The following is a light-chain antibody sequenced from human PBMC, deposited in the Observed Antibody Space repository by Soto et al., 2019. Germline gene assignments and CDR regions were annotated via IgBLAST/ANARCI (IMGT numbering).Light chain of an antibody. CDR1: QSISDS. CDR2: EAS. J-gene: IGKJ1*01. CDR3: QQYSGYWT. Sequence: DIPMTQSPSTLSASVGDRVTITCRASQSISDSLAWYQQKPGKAPKLLIYEASSLKSEVPSRFSGSRSGTEYTLTISSLQPDDFATYYCQQYSGYWTFGQGTKVEIK. V-gene: IGKV1-5*03.